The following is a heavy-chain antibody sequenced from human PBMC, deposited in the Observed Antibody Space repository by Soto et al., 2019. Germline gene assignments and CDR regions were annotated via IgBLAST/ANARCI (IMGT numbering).Heavy chain of an antibody. Sequence: GASVKVSCKASGYTFASYYRHWVRQAPGQGLEWMGIINPSGGSTSYAQKFQGRVTMTRDTSTSTVYMELSSLRSEDTAVYYCARARGTTLIDYWGQGTLVTVSS. J-gene: IGHJ4*02. CDR3: ARARGTTLIDY. V-gene: IGHV1-46*01. D-gene: IGHD2-15*01. CDR1: GYTFASYY. CDR2: INPSGGST.